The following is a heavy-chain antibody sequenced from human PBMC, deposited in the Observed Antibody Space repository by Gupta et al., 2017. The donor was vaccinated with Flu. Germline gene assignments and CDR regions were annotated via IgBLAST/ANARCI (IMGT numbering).Heavy chain of an antibody. Sequence: QVQLVQSGAEVKKPGSSVKVYCKASGGTFSSYAISWVRQAPGQGLEWMGGIIPIFGTANYAQKFQGRVTITADESTSTAYMELSSLRSEDTAVYYCARGKYCSGGSCYSEARDWGQGTLVTVSS. D-gene: IGHD2-15*01. CDR3: ARGKYCSGGSCYSEARD. J-gene: IGHJ4*02. V-gene: IGHV1-69*01. CDR2: IIPIFGTA. CDR1: GGTFSSYA.